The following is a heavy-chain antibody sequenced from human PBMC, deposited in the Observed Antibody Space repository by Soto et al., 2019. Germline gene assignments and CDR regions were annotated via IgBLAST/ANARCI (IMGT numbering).Heavy chain of an antibody. CDR3: ARGLGYCSSTSCPAHDY. D-gene: IGHD2-2*01. CDR1: GYTFTSYA. J-gene: IGHJ4*02. CDR2: INAGNGNT. Sequence: QVQLVQSGAEVKKPGASVKVSCKASGYTFTSYAMHWVRQAPGQRLEWMGWINAGNGNTKYSQKFQGRVTITRDTSASTAYMELSSLRSEDTAVYYCARGLGYCSSTSCPAHDYWGQGTLVTVSS. V-gene: IGHV1-3*01.